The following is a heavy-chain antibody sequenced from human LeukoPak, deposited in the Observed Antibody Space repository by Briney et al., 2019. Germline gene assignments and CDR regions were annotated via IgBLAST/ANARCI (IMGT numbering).Heavy chain of an antibody. CDR2: IKQDGSDK. CDR1: GFTFSSYW. CDR3: ARDPPYCGGDCYDWFDP. J-gene: IGHJ5*02. Sequence: GGSLRLSCAASGFTFSSYWMSWVRQAPGKGLEWVANIKQDGSDKYYVDSVKGRFTISRDNAKNSLYLQMHRLRAEDTAVYYCARDPPYCGGDCYDWFDPWGQGTLVTVSS. V-gene: IGHV3-7*01. D-gene: IGHD2-21*02.